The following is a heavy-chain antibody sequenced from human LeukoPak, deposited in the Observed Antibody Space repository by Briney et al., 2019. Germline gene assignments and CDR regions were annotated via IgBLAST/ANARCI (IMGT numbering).Heavy chain of an antibody. D-gene: IGHD4-23*01. CDR2: IYYSGST. CDR3: ARDHPYYGGNSYAFDI. V-gene: IGHV4-31*03. CDR1: GGSISSGGYY. J-gene: IGHJ3*02. Sequence: SQTLSLTCTVSGGSISSGGYYWSWIRQHPGKGLEWIGYIYYSGSTYYNPSLKSRVTISVDTSKNQFSLKLSPVTAADTAVYYCARDHPYYGGNSYAFDIWGQGTMVTVSS.